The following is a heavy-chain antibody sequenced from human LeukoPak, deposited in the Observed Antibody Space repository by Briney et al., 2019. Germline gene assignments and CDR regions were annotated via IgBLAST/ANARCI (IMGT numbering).Heavy chain of an antibody. Sequence: PGTSLRLSCAASGFTFSSYGMHWVRQAPGKGLEWVAVIWYDGSNKYYADSVKGRFTISRDNSKNTLYLQMNSLRAEDTAVYYCARDQTPSSGWFDYWGQGTLVTVSS. CDR2: IWYDGSNK. CDR3: ARDQTPSSGWFDY. J-gene: IGHJ4*02. CDR1: GFTFSSYG. V-gene: IGHV3-33*01. D-gene: IGHD6-19*01.